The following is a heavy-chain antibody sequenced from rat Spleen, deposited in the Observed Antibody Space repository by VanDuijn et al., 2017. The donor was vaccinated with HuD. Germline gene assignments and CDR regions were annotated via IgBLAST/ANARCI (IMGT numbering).Heavy chain of an antibody. J-gene: IGHJ2*01. CDR3: TRQGGTMMVVIRDYFDY. V-gene: IGHV5-7*01. CDR2: IRHDGTST. CDR1: GFTFSNYD. Sequence: EVQLVESGGGLVQPGRSMKLSCAASGFTFSNYDMAWVRRAPKKGLEWVATIRHDGTSTNYGDSVKGRFTISRDSAKSTLYLQMDSLRSEDTATYYCTRQGGTMMVVIRDYFDYWGQGVMVTVSS. D-gene: IGHD1-12*02.